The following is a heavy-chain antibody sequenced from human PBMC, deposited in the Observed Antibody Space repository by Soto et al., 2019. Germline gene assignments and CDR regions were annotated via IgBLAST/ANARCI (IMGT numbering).Heavy chain of an antibody. D-gene: IGHD2-8*01. J-gene: IGHJ5*02. CDR3: ARGIWNIEEMIYCFYFDP. CDR1: GGSITSGAYS. Sequence: SETLSLTCAVSGGSITSGAYSWSWIRQPPGKVLEWLGYISQSGATYYNPSLERRVTISMDTSKNPFFLNLSYVTADYTAVYYCARGIWNIEEMIYCFYFDPLGPVTLVTVSS. V-gene: IGHV4-30-2*01. CDR2: ISQSGAT.